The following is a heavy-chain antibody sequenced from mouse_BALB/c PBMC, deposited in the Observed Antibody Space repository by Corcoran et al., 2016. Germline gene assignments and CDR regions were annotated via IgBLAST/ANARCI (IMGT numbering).Heavy chain of an antibody. J-gene: IGHJ3*01. Sequence: EVQLQQSGAGLVKRGASVKLSCTASGFNIQDNYMHWVKQRPEQGLGWTGRIDPANGNTKYDPKFQGKATIPADTSSNTAYLQLSSLTSEDTAVYYCARRLSRGFAYWGQGTLVTVSA. CDR1: GFNIQDNY. CDR3: ARRLSRGFAY. CDR2: IDPANGNT. V-gene: IGHV14-3*02. D-gene: IGHD1-1*02.